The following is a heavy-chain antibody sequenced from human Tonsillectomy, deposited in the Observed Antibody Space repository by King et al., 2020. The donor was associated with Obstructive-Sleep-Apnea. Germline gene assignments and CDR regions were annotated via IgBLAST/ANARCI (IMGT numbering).Heavy chain of an antibody. J-gene: IGHJ6*02. CDR3: ARESRRNVYDRSYGMDV. Sequence: QLVQSGAEVKKPGSSVKVSCKASGGTFSSYAISWVRQAPGQGLEWMGGIIPILGIANYAQKFQGRVTITADKSTSTAYMELSSLRSEDTAVYYCARESRRNVYDRSYGMDVWGQGTTVTVSS. CDR1: GGTFSSYA. V-gene: IGHV1-69*09. D-gene: IGHD3-22*01. CDR2: IIPILGIA.